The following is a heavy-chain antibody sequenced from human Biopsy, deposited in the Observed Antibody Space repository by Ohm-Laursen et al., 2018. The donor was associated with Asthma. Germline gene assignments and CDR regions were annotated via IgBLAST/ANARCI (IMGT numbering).Heavy chain of an antibody. V-gene: IGHV3-30*18. CDR2: ISYDGNHK. D-gene: IGHD5-12*01. CDR3: AKRRGYSGHDNDY. Sequence: SLRLSCAASGLMFRSFGMHWVRQAPGKGLERVAVISYDGNHKFYEDSAKGRFTISRDNSKNTLYLQMNSLRTEDTAVCYCAKRRGYSGHDNDYWGQGTLVIVSS. CDR1: GLMFRSFG. J-gene: IGHJ4*02.